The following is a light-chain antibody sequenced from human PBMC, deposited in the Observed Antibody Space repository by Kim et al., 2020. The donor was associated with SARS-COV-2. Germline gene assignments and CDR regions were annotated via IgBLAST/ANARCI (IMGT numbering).Light chain of an antibody. CDR3: QQRSNWPLT. Sequence: SPEERAPRSCRASQSVSRYLAWYQQNPGQAPRLLIYDASNRATGIPARFSGSGSGTDFTLTISSLEPEDFAVYYCQQRSNWPLTFGGGTKVDIK. CDR2: DAS. J-gene: IGKJ4*01. V-gene: IGKV3-11*01. CDR1: QSVSRY.